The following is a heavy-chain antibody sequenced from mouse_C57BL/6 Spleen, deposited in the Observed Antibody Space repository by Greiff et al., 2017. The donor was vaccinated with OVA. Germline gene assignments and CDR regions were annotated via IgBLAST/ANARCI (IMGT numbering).Heavy chain of an antibody. J-gene: IGHJ3*01. CDR2: IYPGDGDT. D-gene: IGHD1-1*01. CDR3: ARGDYGSSYAFAY. V-gene: IGHV1-80*01. CDR1: GYAFSSYW. Sequence: QVQLQQSGAELVKPGASVKISCKASGYAFSSYWMNWVKQRPGKGLEWIGQIYPGDGDTNSNGKFKGKATLPADKSSSTASMPLRSLSSEDSAVYFFARGDYGSSYAFAYWGQGTLVTVSA.